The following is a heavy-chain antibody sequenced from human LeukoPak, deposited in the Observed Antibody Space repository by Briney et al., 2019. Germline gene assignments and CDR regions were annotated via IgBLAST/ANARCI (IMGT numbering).Heavy chain of an antibody. J-gene: IGHJ4*02. CDR2: ISHDERNI. CDR3: ATDERSSGWYGFDY. CDR1: AFTFRNYA. D-gene: IGHD6-19*01. V-gene: IGHV3-33*05. Sequence: HPGGSLRLSCAASAFTFRNYAMHWVRQAPGKGLEWVAVISHDERNIYYADSVKGRFTISRDNSKDTLYLQMNSLRAEDTAVYYCATDERSSGWYGFDYWGQGTLVTVSS.